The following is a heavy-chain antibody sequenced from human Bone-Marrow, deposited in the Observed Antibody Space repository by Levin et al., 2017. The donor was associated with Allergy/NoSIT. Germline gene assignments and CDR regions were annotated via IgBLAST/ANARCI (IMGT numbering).Heavy chain of an antibody. CDR2: ISWNSGSI. V-gene: IGHV3-9*01. D-gene: IGHD5-12*01. CDR3: ANDIVRYSGYDPIFDY. J-gene: IGHJ4*02. CDR1: GFTFDDYA. Sequence: GGSLRLSCAASGFTFDDYAMHWVRQAPGKGLEWVSVISWNSGSIGYADSVKGRFTISRDNAKNSLYLQMNSLRAEDTALYYCANDIVRYSGYDPIFDYWGQGTLVTVSS.